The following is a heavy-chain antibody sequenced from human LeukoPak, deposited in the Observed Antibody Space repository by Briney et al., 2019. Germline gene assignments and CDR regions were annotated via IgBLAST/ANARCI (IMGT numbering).Heavy chain of an antibody. J-gene: IGHJ4*02. V-gene: IGHV3-23*01. D-gene: IGHD6-13*01. CDR2: ISGSGDST. CDR3: AKTRPLDSSSWSHGDY. Sequence: GGSLRLSCAASGFTFSSYAMNWVRQAPGKGLEWVSAISGSGDSTYYGDSVKGRFTISRDNSKNTLYLQMNSLRAEDTAVYYCAKTRPLDSSSWSHGDYWGQGTLVTVSS. CDR1: GFTFSSYA.